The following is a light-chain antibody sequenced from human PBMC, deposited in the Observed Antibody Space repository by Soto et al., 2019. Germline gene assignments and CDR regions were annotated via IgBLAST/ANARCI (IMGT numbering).Light chain of an antibody. Sequence: EIVLTQSPATLSLSPGERATLSCRASQSVTDNYLAWYQQKPGQAPRLLIYGASIRATGIPDRFSGSGSGTDFTLTISRLEPEDFALYYCQQYHTSPLTFGQGTKVDIK. J-gene: IGKJ1*01. CDR1: QSVTDNY. CDR3: QQYHTSPLT. V-gene: IGKV3-20*01. CDR2: GAS.